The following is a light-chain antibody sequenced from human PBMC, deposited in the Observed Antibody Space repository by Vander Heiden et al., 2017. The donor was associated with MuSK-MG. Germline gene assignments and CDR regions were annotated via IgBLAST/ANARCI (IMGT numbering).Light chain of an antibody. V-gene: IGKV4-1*01. CDR3: QQHNNNPMA. CDR2: WSS. CDR1: QSVLHRVNNKHY. J-gene: IGKJ1*01. Sequence: DIVMTQSPDSLAVSLGERATVNCKPSQSVLHRVNNKHYLAWYQQKPGQPPKLLINWSSSLESGVPDRFSGSGSGTDFTLTISSLQAEDLAIYYCQQHNNNPMAFGQGTKVEIK.